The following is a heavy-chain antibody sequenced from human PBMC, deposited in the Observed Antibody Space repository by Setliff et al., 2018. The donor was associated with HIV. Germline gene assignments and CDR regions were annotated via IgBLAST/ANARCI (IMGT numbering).Heavy chain of an antibody. CDR2: FDPEDGET. V-gene: IGHV1-24*01. Sequence: ASVKVSCKVSGYSLTDLSIHWVRQAPGKGLEWMGGFDPEDGETVYAQKLQGRVTMSEDTSTDTAYMELSSLRSEDTAMYYCARDSSGLDYWGQGTLVTVSS. J-gene: IGHJ4*02. CDR3: ARDSSGLDY. CDR1: GYSLTDLS. D-gene: IGHD6-19*01.